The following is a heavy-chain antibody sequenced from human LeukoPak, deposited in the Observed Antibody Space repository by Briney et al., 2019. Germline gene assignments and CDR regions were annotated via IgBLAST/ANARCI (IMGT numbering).Heavy chain of an antibody. CDR2: ISSSGSTI. Sequence: GGSLRLSCAASGFTFSSYEMNWVRQAPGKGLEWVSYISSSGSTIYYADSVRGRFTISRDNSKSTLSLQMNSLRAEDTAIYYCATYRQVLLPFESWGQGTLVTVSS. V-gene: IGHV3-48*03. J-gene: IGHJ4*02. CDR3: ATYRQVLLPFES. D-gene: IGHD2-8*02. CDR1: GFTFSSYE.